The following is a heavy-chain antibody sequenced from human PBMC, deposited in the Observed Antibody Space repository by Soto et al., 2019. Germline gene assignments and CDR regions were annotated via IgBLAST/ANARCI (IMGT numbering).Heavy chain of an antibody. CDR1: GFTFSSYS. D-gene: IGHD6-25*01. Sequence: VQLVESGGGLVKPGGSLRLSCAASGFTFSSYSMNWVRQAPGKGLEWVSSISSSSSYIYYADSVKGRFTISRDNAKNSLYLQMNSLRAEDTAVYYCARRIAAGGHHDYWGQGTLVTVSS. J-gene: IGHJ4*02. V-gene: IGHV3-21*01. CDR2: ISSSSSYI. CDR3: ARRIAAGGHHDY.